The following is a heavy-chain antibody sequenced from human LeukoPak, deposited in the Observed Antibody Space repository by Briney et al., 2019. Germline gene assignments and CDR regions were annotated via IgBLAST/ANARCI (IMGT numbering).Heavy chain of an antibody. J-gene: IGHJ3*02. CDR2: IYPADSDT. Sequence: GESLKIFCKGSGYSFTTYWIGWVRQMPGKGLEWMGIIYPADSDTTYSPSFQGQVTISADKSISTAYLQWSSLKASDTAMYYCARSPLRYCSGGNCYDAFDIWGQGTMVTVSS. V-gene: IGHV5-51*01. CDR3: ARSPLRYCSGGNCYDAFDI. D-gene: IGHD2-15*01. CDR1: GYSFTTYW.